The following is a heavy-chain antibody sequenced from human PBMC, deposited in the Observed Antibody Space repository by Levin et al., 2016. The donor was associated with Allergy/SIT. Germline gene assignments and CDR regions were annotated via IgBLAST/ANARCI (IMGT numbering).Heavy chain of an antibody. CDR1: GFTFSSYE. CDR3: ARDNSLRQLGGYYYYNMDV. Sequence: GGSLRLSCAASGFTFSSYEMNWVRQAPGKGLEWISYITSSGSTIYYADSVKGRFTISRDNAKNSLYLQMNSLRAEDTAVYYCARDNSLRQLGGYYYYNMDVWGQGTTVTVSS. V-gene: IGHV3-48*03. D-gene: IGHD3-16*01. CDR2: ITSSGSTI. J-gene: IGHJ6*02.